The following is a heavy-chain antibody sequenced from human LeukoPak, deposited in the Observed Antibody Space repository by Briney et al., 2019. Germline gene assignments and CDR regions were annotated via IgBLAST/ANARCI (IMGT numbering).Heavy chain of an antibody. J-gene: IGHJ4*02. CDR1: GGSVSSGSYY. D-gene: IGHD2/OR15-2a*01. CDR2: IYYSWST. CDR3: AREPFRVYYFDY. Sequence: PSETLSLTCTVSGGSVSSGSYYWSWIRQPPGKGLEWIGYIYYSWSTNYNPSLKSRITISVNTSKNQFSLKLSSVTAADTAVYYCAREPFRVYYFDYWGQGTLVTVSS. V-gene: IGHV4-61*01.